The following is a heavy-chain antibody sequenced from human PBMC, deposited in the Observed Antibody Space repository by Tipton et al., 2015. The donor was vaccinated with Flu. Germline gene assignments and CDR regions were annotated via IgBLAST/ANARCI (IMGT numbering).Heavy chain of an antibody. V-gene: IGHV4-61*02. CDR3: ARVTAVTGYWYFDL. J-gene: IGHJ2*01. CDR1: GGSISSGSYY. D-gene: IGHD6-19*01. Sequence: TLSLTCTVSGGSISSGSYYWSWIRQPAGMGLEWIGRIYTSGSTNYNPSLKSRVAISVDTSKNQFSLTLSSVTAADTAVYYCARVTAVTGYWYFDLWGRGTLVTVSS. CDR2: IYTSGST.